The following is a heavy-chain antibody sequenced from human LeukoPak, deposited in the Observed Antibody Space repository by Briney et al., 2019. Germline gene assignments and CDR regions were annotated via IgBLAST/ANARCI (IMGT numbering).Heavy chain of an antibody. D-gene: IGHD3-3*01. V-gene: IGHV1-69*05. CDR3: ARDCRITIFGVVTHPGYWYFDL. CDR2: IIPIFGTA. CDR1: GGTFSSYA. Sequence: SVKVSCKASGGTFSSYAISWVRQAPGRGLEWMGGIIPIFGTANYAQKFQGRVTITTDESTSTAYMELSSLRSEDTAVYYCARDCRITIFGVVTHPGYWYFDLWGRGTLVTVSS. J-gene: IGHJ2*01.